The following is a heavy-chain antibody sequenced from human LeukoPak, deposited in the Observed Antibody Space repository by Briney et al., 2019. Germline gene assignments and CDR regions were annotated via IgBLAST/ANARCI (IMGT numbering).Heavy chain of an antibody. D-gene: IGHD2-2*02. CDR2: IYYSGST. CDR1: GGSISSYY. V-gene: IGHV4-59*01. CDR3: ARVGVGTSCYRCIDY. Sequence: SETLSLTCTVSGGSISSYYWSWIRQPPGKGLEWIGYIYYSGSTNYNPSLKSRVTISVDTSKNQFSLKLSSVTAADTAVYYCARVGVGTSCYRCIDYWGQGTLVTVSS. J-gene: IGHJ4*02.